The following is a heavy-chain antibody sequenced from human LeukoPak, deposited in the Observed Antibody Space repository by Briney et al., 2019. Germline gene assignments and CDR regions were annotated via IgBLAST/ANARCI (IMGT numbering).Heavy chain of an antibody. CDR2: ISSSSSYI. V-gene: IGHV3-21*01. Sequence: PGGSLRLSCAASGFTFSHAWMSWVRQAPGKGLEWVSSISSSSSYIYYADSVKGRFTISRDNAKNSLYLQMNSLRAEDTAVYYCARDLSGIAGHTYGRGIDYWGQGTLVTVSS. CDR3: ARDLSGIAGHTYGRGIDY. J-gene: IGHJ4*02. CDR1: GFTFSHAW. D-gene: IGHD6-13*01.